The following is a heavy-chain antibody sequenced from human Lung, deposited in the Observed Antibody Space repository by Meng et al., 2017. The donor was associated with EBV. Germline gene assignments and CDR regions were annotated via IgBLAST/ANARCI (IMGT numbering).Heavy chain of an antibody. CDR3: ARDSEAADY. J-gene: IGHJ4*02. V-gene: IGHV7-4-1*02. D-gene: IGHD6-25*01. CDR1: GYTFTTYG. Sequence: QMQLVQSGSELKKPGGSRRISCKAAGYTFTTYGMNWVRQAPGQGLEWMGWINTSTGKPTYAQGLTGRFVFSLDTSVSTAYLQISSLKAEDTAVYYCARDSEAADYWGQGTLVTVSS. CDR2: INTSTGKP.